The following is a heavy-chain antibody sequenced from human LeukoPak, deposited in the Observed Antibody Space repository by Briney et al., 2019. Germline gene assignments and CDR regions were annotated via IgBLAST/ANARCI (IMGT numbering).Heavy chain of an antibody. CDR1: GYTFTSYG. V-gene: IGHV1-18*01. Sequence: ASVKVSCKASGYTFTSYGISWVRQAPGQGLVWMGWISAYNGNTNYAQKLQGRVTMTTDTSTSTAYMELRSLRSDDTAVYYCAVFCVATIGNYYMDVWGKGTTVTVSS. CDR3: AVFCVATIGNYYMDV. CDR2: ISAYNGNT. D-gene: IGHD5-12*01. J-gene: IGHJ6*03.